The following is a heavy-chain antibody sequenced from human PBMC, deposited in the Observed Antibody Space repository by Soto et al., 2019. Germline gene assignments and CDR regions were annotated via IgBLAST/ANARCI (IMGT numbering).Heavy chain of an antibody. CDR2: IIPLFGTA. CDR1: GGTFSSYA. Sequence: QVQLVQSGAEVKKPGSSVKVSCKASGGTFSSYAISWVRQAPGQGLEWMGGIIPLFGTANYAQKFQGRVTITGAKSTGPAYMAPSSLRSEDTAVYYCASSGRQYCSGGSCYGEHWFDHWGQGTLVTVSS. V-gene: IGHV1-69*06. J-gene: IGHJ5*02. CDR3: ASSGRQYCSGGSCYGEHWFDH. D-gene: IGHD2-15*01.